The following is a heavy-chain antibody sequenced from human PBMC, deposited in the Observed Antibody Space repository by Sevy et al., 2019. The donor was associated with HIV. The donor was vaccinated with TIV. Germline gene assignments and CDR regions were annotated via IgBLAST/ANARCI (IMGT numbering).Heavy chain of an antibody. J-gene: IGHJ4*02. CDR2: ISHSGST. CDR3: AIRSGGHYFDY. CDR1: GGSFSGYY. V-gene: IGHV4-34*01. D-gene: IGHD2-15*01. Sequence: SETLSLTCAVYGGSFSGYYWSWIRQPPGEGLEWIAEISHSGSTNYNPSLKSRVTISVATSKNQFSLKLSSVTASDTAVYYCAIRSGGHYFDYWGQGTLVTVSS.